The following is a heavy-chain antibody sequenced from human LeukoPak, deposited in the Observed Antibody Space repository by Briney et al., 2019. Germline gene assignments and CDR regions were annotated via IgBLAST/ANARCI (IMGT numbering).Heavy chain of an antibody. CDR2: INTDGSST. V-gene: IGHV3-74*01. CDR1: GFTFSSYW. J-gene: IGHJ4*02. CDR3: ARVGQGNYYKDY. D-gene: IGHD1-26*01. Sequence: SGGSLRLSCAASGFTFSSYWMHWVRQAPGKGLVWVSRINTDGSSTSYADSVKGRFTVSRDNAKNTLYLQMNSLGAEDTAVYYCARVGQGNYYKDYWGQGTLVTVSS.